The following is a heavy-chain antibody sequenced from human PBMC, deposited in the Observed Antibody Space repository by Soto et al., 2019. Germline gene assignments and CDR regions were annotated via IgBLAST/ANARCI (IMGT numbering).Heavy chain of an antibody. J-gene: IGHJ6*02. V-gene: IGHV4-4*07. Sequence: SETLSLTCTVSGGSISSYYWSWIRQPAGKGLEWIGRIYTSGSTNYNPSLKSRVTMSVDTSKNQFSLKLSSVTAADTAVYYCARDGPMVLPYYYYGMDVWGQGTTVTAP. D-gene: IGHD3-10*01. CDR2: IYTSGST. CDR3: ARDGPMVLPYYYYGMDV. CDR1: GGSISSYY.